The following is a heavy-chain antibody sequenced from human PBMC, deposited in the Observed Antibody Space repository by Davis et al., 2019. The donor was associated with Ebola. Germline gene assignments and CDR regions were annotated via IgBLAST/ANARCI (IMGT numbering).Heavy chain of an antibody. CDR1: ANFFIGYW. J-gene: IGHJ5*02. Sequence: PGGSLRLSCQGSANFFIGYWIAWVRQMPAKGLGYVGIVYGGDSEARYSPSFQGQVTFSVDTSRHTASPQWSSLKASDSAIYYCARLKSLPPDCTTTNCPLAVHWFDPWGQGTLVTVSS. V-gene: IGHV5-51*01. CDR2: VYGGDSEA. D-gene: IGHD2-8*01. CDR3: ARLKSLPPDCTTTNCPLAVHWFDP.